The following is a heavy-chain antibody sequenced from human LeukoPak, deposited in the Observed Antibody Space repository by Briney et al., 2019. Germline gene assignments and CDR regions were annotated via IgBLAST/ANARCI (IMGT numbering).Heavy chain of an antibody. CDR1: GDSISNDYWNNYY. D-gene: IGHD5-24*01. Sequence: PSETLSLTRSVSGDSISNDYWNNYYWSWMRQPAGKGLEWIGRIYPSGSVTYNPSLKSRVTISVDTSKNQFSLKLSSVTAADTAVYYCARMVMMARHGFSQGDPICSWFDPWGQGTLVTVSS. J-gene: IGHJ5*02. CDR3: ARMVMMARHGFSQGDPICSWFDP. V-gene: IGHV4-61*02. CDR2: IYPSGSV.